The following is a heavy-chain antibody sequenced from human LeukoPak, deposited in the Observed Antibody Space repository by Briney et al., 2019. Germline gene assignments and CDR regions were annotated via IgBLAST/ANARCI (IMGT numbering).Heavy chain of an antibody. CDR1: GFTFSSYA. D-gene: IGHD3-22*01. J-gene: IGHJ4*02. CDR3: AKASYESSGSR. Sequence: PGGSLRLSCAASGFTFSSYAMSWVRQAPGKGVEWVSAISGRGRSTYYAHSVNGRFTISRHNSKNPLYLQMNSLRAEDTAVYYCAKASYESSGSRWGQGTLVTVSS. V-gene: IGHV3-23*01. CDR2: ISGRGRST.